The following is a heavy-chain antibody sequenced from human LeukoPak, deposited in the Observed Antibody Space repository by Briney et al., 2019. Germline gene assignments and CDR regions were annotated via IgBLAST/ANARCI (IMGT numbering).Heavy chain of an antibody. Sequence: GASVKVSCKASGYTFTCYYMHWVRQAPGQGLEWMGWINPNSGGTNYAQKFQGRVTMTRDTSISTAYMELSRLRSDDTAVYYCARDAKAYCGGDCYPRDYYYYMDVWGKATTVTVSS. CDR2: INPNSGGT. V-gene: IGHV1-2*02. D-gene: IGHD2-21*02. CDR1: GYTFTCYY. CDR3: ARDAKAYCGGDCYPRDYYYYMDV. J-gene: IGHJ6*03.